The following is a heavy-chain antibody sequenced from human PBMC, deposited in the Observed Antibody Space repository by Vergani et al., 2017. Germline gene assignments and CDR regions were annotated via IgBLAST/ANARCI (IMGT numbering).Heavy chain of an antibody. CDR3: ARVNTETNGHLYYYYYMDV. J-gene: IGHJ6*03. D-gene: IGHD4-11*01. V-gene: IGHV4-61*02. CDR2: IYVSGIT. Sequence: QVLLQESGPGLVKPSQTLSLTCTVSGTSINNDFYYWHWIRQPAGKGLEWIGRIYVSGITDYNSSLQSRVSMSVDTSKNQFSLTLTSVTAADTAVYYCARVNTETNGHLYYYYYMDVWGQGTAVTVS. CDR1: GTSINNDFYY.